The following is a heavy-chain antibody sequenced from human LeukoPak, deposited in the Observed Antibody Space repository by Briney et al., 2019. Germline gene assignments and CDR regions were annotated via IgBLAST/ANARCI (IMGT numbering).Heavy chain of an antibody. D-gene: IGHD3-3*01. CDR1: GGSISSYY. CDR3: ARAVGYDFWSGYHYYYYNYMDV. Sequence: PSETLSLTCTVSGGSISSYYWSWIRQPPGKGLEWIGYIYYSGSTNYNPSLKSRVTISVDTSKNQFSLKLSSVTAADTAVYYCARAVGYDFWSGYHYYYYNYMDVWGKGTTVTVSS. V-gene: IGHV4-59*01. J-gene: IGHJ6*03. CDR2: IYYSGST.